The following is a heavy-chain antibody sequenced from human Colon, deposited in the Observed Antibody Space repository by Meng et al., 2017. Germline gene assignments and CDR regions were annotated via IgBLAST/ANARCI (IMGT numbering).Heavy chain of an antibody. J-gene: IGHJ4*02. CDR1: NGSINSADYY. V-gene: IGHV4-30-4*01. CDR2: IHSSGNT. Sequence: QVQLQESCPGLVKHSQTLSLTCTISNGSINSADYYWNWIRQPPGKGPEWLGYIHSSGNTYYTPSLKSRLAMSLDTSKNQFSLRLTSVTAADTAVYYCARNPVIPDARTFDFWGQGALVTVSS. D-gene: IGHD2-2*01. CDR3: ARNPVIPDARTFDF.